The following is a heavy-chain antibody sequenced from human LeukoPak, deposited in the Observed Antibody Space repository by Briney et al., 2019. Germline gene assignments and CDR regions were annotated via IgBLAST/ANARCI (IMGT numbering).Heavy chain of an antibody. CDR2: ICGTSAST. CDR1: RFTFSSYA. J-gene: IGHJ4*02. Sequence: GGSLRLSCAASRFTFSSYAMSWVRQAPGKGLEWVSAICGTSASTYYAASVKGRFTISRDNSKNTLYLQMNSLRAEDTAVYYCAKCDSGGDHLYYFDCWGQGALVTVSS. V-gene: IGHV3-23*01. CDR3: AKCDSGGDHLYYFDC. D-gene: IGHD2-21*01.